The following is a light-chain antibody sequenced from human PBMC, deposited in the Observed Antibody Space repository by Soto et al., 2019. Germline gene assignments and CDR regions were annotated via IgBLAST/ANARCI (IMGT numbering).Light chain of an antibody. CDR1: QSISSY. Sequence: DIQMTQSPSSLSASVGDRVTITCRASQSISSYLNWYQQKPGKAPKLLIYTASNLQSGVPSRFSGSGSGTAFTLTISSLLPEDFATYYCQQSYSTPPFTFGPGTKVDMK. J-gene: IGKJ3*01. CDR3: QQSYSTPPFT. CDR2: TAS. V-gene: IGKV1-39*01.